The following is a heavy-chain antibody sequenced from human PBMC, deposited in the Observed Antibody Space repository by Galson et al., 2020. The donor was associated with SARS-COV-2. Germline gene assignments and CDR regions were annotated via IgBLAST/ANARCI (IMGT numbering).Heavy chain of an antibody. CDR2: ISDSGTNI. V-gene: IGHV3-48*03. CDR1: GFTFSNFE. D-gene: IGHD2-15*01. CDR3: ASPYLAAASFFGAFDI. Sequence: GGSLRLSCAGSGFTFSNFEMNWVRQAPGKGLEWIAYISDSGTNIYYADPVKGRFTISRDNAMNSLYLQMTSLRADDTAVYYCASPYLAAASFFGAFDIWGLGTMVTVSS. J-gene: IGHJ3*02.